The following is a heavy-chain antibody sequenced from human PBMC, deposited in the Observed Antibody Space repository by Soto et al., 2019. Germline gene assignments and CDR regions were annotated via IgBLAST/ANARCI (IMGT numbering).Heavy chain of an antibody. CDR1: GFAVSSKY. CDR3: VQTTGWPGFDF. D-gene: IGHD6-19*01. V-gene: IGHV3-53*01. Sequence: EVQLVESGGGLIQPGGSLRLSCAASGFAVSSKYMTWVRQAPGKGLERVSVIYGGGTTYYADSVKGRFTISRDTSKNTFYLQMSSLRAEDTAVYYCVQTTGWPGFDFWGQGTLVTVSS. J-gene: IGHJ4*02. CDR2: IYGGGTT.